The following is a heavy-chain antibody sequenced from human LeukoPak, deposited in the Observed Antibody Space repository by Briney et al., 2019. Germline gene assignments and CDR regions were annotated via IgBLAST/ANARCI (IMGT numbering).Heavy chain of an antibody. CDR3: AREYNGGLDY. CDR2: IETDGTTI. V-gene: IGHV3-74*01. J-gene: IGHJ4*02. D-gene: IGHD5-12*01. CDR1: GFTFSNYW. Sequence: PGGSLRLSCAVSGFTFSNYWMHWVRQTPGKGLVWVANIETDGTTIHYADSVKGRFTISRDNAENTVYLQMNSLRAEDTGVYHCAREYNGGLDYWGQGTLVTVSS.